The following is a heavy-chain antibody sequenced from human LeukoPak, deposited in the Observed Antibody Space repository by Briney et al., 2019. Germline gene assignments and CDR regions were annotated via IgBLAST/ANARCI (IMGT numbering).Heavy chain of an antibody. J-gene: IGHJ1*01. CDR2: IYYSGST. V-gene: IGHV4-59*01. CDR3: ARGRRYCSGGSCPFQH. D-gene: IGHD2-15*01. CDR1: GGSISSYY. Sequence: SETLSLTCTVSGGSISSYYWSWIRQPPGKGLEWIGYIYYSGSTNYNPSLKSRVTISVDTSKNQFSLKLSSVTAADTAVYYCARGRRYCSGGSCPFQHWGQGTLVTVSS.